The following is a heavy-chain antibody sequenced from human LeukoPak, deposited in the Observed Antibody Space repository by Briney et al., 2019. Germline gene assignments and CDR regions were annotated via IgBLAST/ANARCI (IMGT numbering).Heavy chain of an antibody. Sequence: ASVKVSCKASGYTFIGYYIHWVRQAPGQGLEWMGWINPSSGDTSYAQKFQGRVTMTRDKSIRTAYMELSRLRSDDTAVYYCARDSASNPYFIDCWGQGTLVTVSS. CDR1: GYTFIGYY. CDR2: INPSSGDT. D-gene: IGHD2/OR15-2a*01. V-gene: IGHV1-2*02. CDR3: ARDSASNPYFIDC. J-gene: IGHJ4*02.